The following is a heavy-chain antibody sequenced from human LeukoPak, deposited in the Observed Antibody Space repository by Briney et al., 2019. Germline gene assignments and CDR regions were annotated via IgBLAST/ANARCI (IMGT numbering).Heavy chain of an antibody. D-gene: IGHD6-19*01. V-gene: IGHV3-23*01. CDR2: ISGSGGST. J-gene: IGHJ4*02. CDR3: ARDLPVAAAFDY. CDR1: GFTFSNYA. Sequence: GGSLRLSCAASGFTFSNYAMNWVCQAPGKGLEWVSVISGSGGSTYYADSVKGRFTISRDNSKNTLYLQMNSLRAEDTAVYYCARDLPVAAAFDYRGQGTLVTVSS.